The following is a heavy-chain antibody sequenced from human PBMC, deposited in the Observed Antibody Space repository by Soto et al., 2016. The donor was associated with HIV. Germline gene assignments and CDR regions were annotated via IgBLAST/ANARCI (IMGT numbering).Heavy chain of an antibody. CDR2: IWYDGSNK. D-gene: IGHD4-17*01. J-gene: IGHJ4*02. V-gene: IGHV3-33*01. CDR3: ARDPRXMRSFGDFGEYYFDY. CDR1: GFTFSSYG. Sequence: VQLVESGGGVVQPGRSLRLSCAASGFTFSSYGMHWVRQAPGKGLEWVAVIWYDGSNKKYVDSVRGRFTISRDNSKNTLYLQMKSLRAEDTAVYYCARDPRXMRSFGDFGEYYFDYVGEGTLVTVSS.